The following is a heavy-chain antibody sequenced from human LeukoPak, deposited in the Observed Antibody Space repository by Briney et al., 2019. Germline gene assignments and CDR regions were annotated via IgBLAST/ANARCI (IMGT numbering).Heavy chain of an antibody. CDR1: GFTFDDYA. D-gene: IGHD2-8*01. V-gene: IGHV3-9*01. CDR2: ISWNSGSI. J-gene: IGHJ4*02. Sequence: GGSLRLSCAASGFTFDDYAMHWVRQAPGKGLEWVSGISWNSGSIGYADSVKGRFTISRDNSKNTLDLQTNSLRAEDTAVYYCAKDFRYATDYWGQGTLVTVPS. CDR3: AKDFRYATDY.